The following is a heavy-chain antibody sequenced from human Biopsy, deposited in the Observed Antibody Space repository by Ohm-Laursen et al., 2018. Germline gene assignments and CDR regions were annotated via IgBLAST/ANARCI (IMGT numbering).Heavy chain of an antibody. CDR3: ARHPTGFWFDP. V-gene: IGHV4-39*01. J-gene: IGHJ5*02. Sequence: GTLSLTCSVSGGSISSSTTYYWAWLRQPPGKGLEWIGSIYNTETTFYNPSLKSQVTISVDTSTNQFSLKVSSVTAADTALYFCARHPTGFWFDPWGHGTLVTVSS. CDR1: GGSISSSTTYY. CDR2: IYNTETT.